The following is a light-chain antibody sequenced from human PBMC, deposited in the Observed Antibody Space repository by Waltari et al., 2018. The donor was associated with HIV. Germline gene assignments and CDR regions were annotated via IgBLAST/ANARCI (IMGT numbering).Light chain of an antibody. CDR3: SSYAGSNNYV. V-gene: IGLV2-8*01. CDR1: SSDIGAYNY. Sequence: QSALTQPPSASGSPGQSVTISCTGTSSDIGAYNYVSWYQQHPGNAPKLMFYEVSKRPSGVPDRFSGSKSGNTASLTVSGLQAEDEADYYCSSYAGSNNYVFGTGTKVTVL. CDR2: EVS. J-gene: IGLJ1*01.